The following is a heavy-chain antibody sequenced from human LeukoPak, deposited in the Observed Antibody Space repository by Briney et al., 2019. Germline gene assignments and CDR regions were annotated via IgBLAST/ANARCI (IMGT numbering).Heavy chain of an antibody. D-gene: IGHD2/OR15-2a*01. Sequence: ASVKVSCKASGYTFTRYYMHWVRQAPGQGLEWMGIINPSGGSTSYAQKFQGRVTMTGDTSTSTVYMELSSLRSEDTAVYYCALTKYYDAFDIWGQGTMVTVSS. CDR1: GYTFTRYY. V-gene: IGHV1-46*01. CDR2: INPSGGST. J-gene: IGHJ3*02. CDR3: ALTKYYDAFDI.